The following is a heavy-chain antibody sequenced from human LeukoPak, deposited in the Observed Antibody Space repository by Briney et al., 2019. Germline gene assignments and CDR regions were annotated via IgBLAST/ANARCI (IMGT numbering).Heavy chain of an antibody. CDR1: GASISSGGYY. Sequence: PSETLSLTCTVSGASISSGGYYWSWIRQPPGKGLEWIGYIYHSGSTYYNPSLKSRVTISVDRSKNQFSLKLSSVTAADTAVYYCARVGGAGGAAAGRFLYYFDYWGQGTLVTVSS. D-gene: IGHD6-13*01. CDR2: IYHSGST. CDR3: ARVGGAGGAAAGRFLYYFDY. J-gene: IGHJ4*02. V-gene: IGHV4-30-2*01.